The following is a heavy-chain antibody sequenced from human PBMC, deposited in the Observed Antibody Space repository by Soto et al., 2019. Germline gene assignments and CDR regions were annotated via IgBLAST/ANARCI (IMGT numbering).Heavy chain of an antibody. Sequence: QVQLVEFGGGVVQPGRSLRLSCAASGFTFSSYGMHWVRQAPGKGLEWVAVISYDGSNKYYADSVKGRFTISRDNSKNTLYLQMNSLRAEDTAVYYCAKDPTVGLVLLLYYFDYWGQGTLVTVSS. CDR2: ISYDGSNK. CDR3: AKDPTVGLVLLLYYFDY. CDR1: GFTFSSYG. V-gene: IGHV3-30*18. J-gene: IGHJ4*02. D-gene: IGHD6-19*01.